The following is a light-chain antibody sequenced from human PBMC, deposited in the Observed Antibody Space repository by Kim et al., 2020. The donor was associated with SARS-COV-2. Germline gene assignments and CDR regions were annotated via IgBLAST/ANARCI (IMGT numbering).Light chain of an antibody. CDR2: VNSDGSH. J-gene: IGLJ3*02. CDR1: RGHTNYP. Sequence: AADKPTRTPGRGHTNYPNAWHQQQPEKGPRYLMKVNSDGSHIRGDGVPDRFSGSSSGADRYLTLSNLQSEGGADYYCQTWGTGIWVFGGGTQLTVL. CDR3: QTWGTGIWV. V-gene: IGLV4-69*01.